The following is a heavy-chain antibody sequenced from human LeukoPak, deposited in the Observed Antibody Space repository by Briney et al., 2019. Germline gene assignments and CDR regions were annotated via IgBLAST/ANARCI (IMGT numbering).Heavy chain of an antibody. CDR2: INSDGSST. CDR3: AKGLTITMIVEHAFDI. CDR1: GFTFSSYW. Sequence: GGSLRLSCAASGFTFSSYWMHWVRQAPGKGLVWVSRINSDGSSTSYADSVKGRFTISRDNAKNTLYLQMNSLRAEDTAVYYCAKGLTITMIVEHAFDIWGQGTMVTVSS. V-gene: IGHV3-74*01. J-gene: IGHJ3*02. D-gene: IGHD3-22*01.